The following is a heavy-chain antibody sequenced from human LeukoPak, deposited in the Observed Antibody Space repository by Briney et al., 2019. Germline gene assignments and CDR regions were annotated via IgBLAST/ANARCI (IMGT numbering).Heavy chain of an antibody. CDR1: GGSISSSSYY. V-gene: IGHV4-39*01. CDR3: ARHVYGGSYGYYYYYMDV. CDR2: IFYSGST. Sequence: SETLSLTCTVSGGSISSSSYYWGWIRQPPGKGLEWIGSIFYSGSTYYNPSLKSRVTISVDTSKNQFSLKLSSVTAADTAVYYCARHVYGGSYGYYYYYMDVWGTGTTVTIPS. J-gene: IGHJ6*03. D-gene: IGHD1-26*01.